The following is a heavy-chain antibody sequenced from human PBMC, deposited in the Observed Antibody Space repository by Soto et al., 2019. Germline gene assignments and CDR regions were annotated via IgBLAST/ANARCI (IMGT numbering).Heavy chain of an antibody. CDR1: GYTFTGYY. V-gene: IGHV1-2*04. D-gene: IGHD6-19*01. CDR3: ARQQQWLDYWYFDL. CDR2: INPNSGGT. Sequence: QVQLVQSGAEVKKPGASVKVSCKASGYTFTGYYMHWVRQAPGQGLEWMGWINPNSGGTNYAQKFQGWVTMTRDTSISTAYMELSRLRSDDTAVYYWARQQQWLDYWYFDLWGRGTLVTVSS. J-gene: IGHJ2*01.